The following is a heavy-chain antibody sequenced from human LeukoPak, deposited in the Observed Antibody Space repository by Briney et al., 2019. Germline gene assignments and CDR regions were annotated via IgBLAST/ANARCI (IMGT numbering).Heavy chain of an antibody. V-gene: IGHV5-51*01. Sequence: GESLKISCKGSGYSFTSYWIGWVRRMPGKGLGWMGIIYPGDSDTRYSPSFQGQVTISADKSISTAYLQWSSLKASDTAMYYCARQDRYCTNGECYLDAFDIWGQGTMVTVSS. CDR3: ARQDRYCTNGECYLDAFDI. CDR1: GYSFTSYW. CDR2: IYPGDSDT. D-gene: IGHD2-8*01. J-gene: IGHJ3*02.